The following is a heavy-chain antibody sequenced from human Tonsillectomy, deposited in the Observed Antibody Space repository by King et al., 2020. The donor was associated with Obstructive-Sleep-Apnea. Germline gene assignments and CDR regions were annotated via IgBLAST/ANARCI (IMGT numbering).Heavy chain of an antibody. Sequence: VQLVESGGGLVQPGGSLRLSCAASGFTFKNYAMSWVRQAPGKGLEWVSGISGGGRTTYYADSVKGRFTISRDNSKNILYLQMNSLRAEDTAVYYCAKAYPWPPGWGQGTLLTVSS. D-gene: IGHD5-24*01. J-gene: IGHJ4*02. V-gene: IGHV3-23*04. CDR1: GFTFKNYA. CDR2: ISGGGRTT. CDR3: AKAYPWPPG.